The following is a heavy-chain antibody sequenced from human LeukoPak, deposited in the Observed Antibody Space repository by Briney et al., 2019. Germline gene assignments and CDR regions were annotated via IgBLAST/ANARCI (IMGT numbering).Heavy chain of an antibody. Sequence: SETLSLTCTVSGGSISSGSYYWSWLRQPAGKGLEWIGRIYTSGSTNYNPSLKSRVTISVDTSKNQFSLKLSSVTAADTAVYYCARRAIAVASNWFDPWGQGTLVTVSS. CDR2: IYTSGST. CDR3: ARRAIAVASNWFDP. J-gene: IGHJ5*02. D-gene: IGHD6-19*01. CDR1: GGSISSGSYY. V-gene: IGHV4-61*02.